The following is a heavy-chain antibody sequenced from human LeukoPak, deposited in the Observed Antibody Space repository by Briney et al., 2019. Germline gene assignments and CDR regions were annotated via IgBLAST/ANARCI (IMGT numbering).Heavy chain of an antibody. D-gene: IGHD1-26*01. CDR1: GFTFSSYG. CDR3: ARGEFRRELRGFFDY. J-gene: IGHJ4*02. V-gene: IGHV3-33*01. Sequence: GGSLRLSCAASGFTFSSYGMHWVRQAPGKGLEWVAVIWYDGSNKYYADSVKGRFTISRDNSKNTLYLQMNSLRAEDTAVYYCARGEFRRELRGFFDYWGLGTLVTVSS. CDR2: IWYDGSNK.